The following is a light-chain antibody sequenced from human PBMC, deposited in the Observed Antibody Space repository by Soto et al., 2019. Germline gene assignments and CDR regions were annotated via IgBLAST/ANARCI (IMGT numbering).Light chain of an antibody. CDR2: DAS. CDR3: QQCFWHWT. J-gene: IGKJ1*01. V-gene: IGKV1-9*01. CDR1: QGISSY. Sequence: DIQLTQSPCFLSASVGDRVTITCRASQGISSYLAWYQQKPGKAPKLLIYDASSLESGVPSRFSGSGSGTEFTLSITSLQPDDFATYYCQQCFWHWTFGQGTKVDIK.